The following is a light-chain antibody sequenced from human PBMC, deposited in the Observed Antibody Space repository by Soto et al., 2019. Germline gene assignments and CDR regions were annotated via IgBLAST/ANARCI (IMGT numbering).Light chain of an antibody. J-gene: IGLJ1*01. V-gene: IGLV1-40*01. CDR3: QSYASRLSVYV. CDR1: TSNIVAGYD. Sequence: QSALTQPPSVSGTPGQRVTFSCTGSTSNIVAGYDVHWYQQPPGTAPKLLIYGNSNRPSGVPDRFSGSKSGTSASLAITGLQAEDEADYYSQSYASRLSVYVFGIETNVTV. CDR2: GNS.